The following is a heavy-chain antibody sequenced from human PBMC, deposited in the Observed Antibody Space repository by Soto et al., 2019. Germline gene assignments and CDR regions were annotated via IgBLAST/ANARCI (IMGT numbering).Heavy chain of an antibody. CDR3: VRDRGYSGYTF. CDR1: GFAFSDYY. Sequence: QVHLVESGGGLVKPGGSLRLSCAASGFAFSDYYMSWIRQAPGKGLEWVAYITSSHNNFTNYADSVKGRFTISRDNAKNSVYLQMNSLTAEDTAVYYCVRDRGYSGYTFWGQGTLVTVSA. J-gene: IGHJ4*02. V-gene: IGHV3-11*06. CDR2: ITSSHNNFT. D-gene: IGHD5-12*01.